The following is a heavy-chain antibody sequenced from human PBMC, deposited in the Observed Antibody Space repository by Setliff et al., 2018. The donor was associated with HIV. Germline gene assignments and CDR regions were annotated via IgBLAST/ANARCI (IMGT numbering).Heavy chain of an antibody. Sequence: SETLSLTCTVSGDFISSDYYWGWIRQPPGKGLEWIATIYNSGNSVSNPSLKSRVTISVDTSKNQFSLTLNSVTAADTAVYYCARVEAKVRGATYGMDVWGQGTTVTVSS. J-gene: IGHJ6*02. CDR1: GDFISSDYY. CDR2: IYNSGNS. D-gene: IGHD3-10*01. V-gene: IGHV4-38-2*02. CDR3: ARVEAKVRGATYGMDV.